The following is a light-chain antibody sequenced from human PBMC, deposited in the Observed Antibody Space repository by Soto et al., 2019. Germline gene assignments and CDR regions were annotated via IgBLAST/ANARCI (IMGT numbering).Light chain of an antibody. J-gene: IGKJ4*01. V-gene: IGKV1-5*01. CDR2: DAS. CDR1: QSISRW. CDR3: QQYNSWSGVT. Sequence: DIQMTQSPSTLSASVGDRVTITCRASQSISRWLAWYQQKPGKAPKLLIYDASSLESGDTSRISASGSGAEFTLNSGSLQPDVFATYHCQQYNSWSGVTFGGGNKVEIK.